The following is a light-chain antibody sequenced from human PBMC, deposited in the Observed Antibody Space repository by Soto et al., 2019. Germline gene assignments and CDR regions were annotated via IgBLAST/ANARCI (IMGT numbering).Light chain of an antibody. Sequence: DVQMTQSPSSLSASVGDRVTITCRASQSISSWLAWYQQKPGKAPNLLIHKASHLESGVPSRFSGSGSGTEFTLTISSLEPEDFAVYYCQQRSNRITFGQGTRLEIK. V-gene: IGKV1-5*03. CDR2: KAS. J-gene: IGKJ5*01. CDR3: QQRSNRIT. CDR1: QSISSW.